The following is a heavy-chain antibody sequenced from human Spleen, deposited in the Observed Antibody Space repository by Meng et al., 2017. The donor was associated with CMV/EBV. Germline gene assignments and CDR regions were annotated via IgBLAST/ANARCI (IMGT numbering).Heavy chain of an antibody. V-gene: IGHV4-4*07. CDR1: GVPMNNFY. Sequence: QVQIQESGPGLVKPSETLSLTCSVSGVPMNNFYWSWIRQPAGKGLEWIGRIYISGDTNYNPSLKSRVTISKDTSKNQISLRLTSVTAADTAVYYCATGSGDFDHWGRGTLVTVSS. CDR3: ATGSGDFDH. J-gene: IGHJ4*02. D-gene: IGHD1-26*01. CDR2: IYISGDT.